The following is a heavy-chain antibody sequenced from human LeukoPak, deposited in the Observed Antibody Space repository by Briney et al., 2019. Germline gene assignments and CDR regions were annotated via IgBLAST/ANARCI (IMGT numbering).Heavy chain of an antibody. D-gene: IGHD4-17*01. CDR3: ARDRVAGVTTHPFDY. V-gene: IGHV3-21*01. Sequence: GGSLRLSCAASGFTFSNYIINWVRQAPGKGLEWVSSISSSSSYIYYADSVKGRFTIPRDNAKNSLYLQMNSLRAEDTAVYYCARDRVAGVTTHPFDYWGQGTLVTVSS. CDR1: GFTFSNYI. J-gene: IGHJ4*02. CDR2: ISSSSSYI.